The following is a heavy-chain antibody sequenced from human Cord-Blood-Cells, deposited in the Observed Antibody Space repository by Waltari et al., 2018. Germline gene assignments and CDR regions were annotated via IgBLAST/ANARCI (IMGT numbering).Heavy chain of an antibody. CDR3: AKDISRYSSSSFDY. CDR2: ISWNGGSI. D-gene: IGHD6-6*01. CDR1: GFTFDDYA. V-gene: IGHV3-9*03. J-gene: IGHJ4*02. Sequence: EVQLVESGGGLVQPGRSLRLSCAASGFTFDDYAMHWVRQAPGKGLEGVSGISWNGGSIGYADSVKGRFTISRDNAKNSLYLQMNSLRAEDMALYYCAKDISRYSSSSFDYWGQGTLVTVSS.